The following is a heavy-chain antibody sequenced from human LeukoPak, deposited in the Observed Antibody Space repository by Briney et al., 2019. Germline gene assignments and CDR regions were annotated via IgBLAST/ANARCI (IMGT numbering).Heavy chain of an antibody. V-gene: IGHV1-46*01. Sequence: ASVKVSCKASGYTFTSYYMHWVRQAPGQGLEWMGIINPSGGSTSYAQKFQGRVTMTRDTSTSTVYMELSSLRSEDAAVYYCARDTTSSGWYDGLFDYWGQGSLVTVSS. D-gene: IGHD6-19*01. J-gene: IGHJ4*02. CDR3: ARDTTSSGWYDGLFDY. CDR1: GYTFTSYY. CDR2: INPSGGST.